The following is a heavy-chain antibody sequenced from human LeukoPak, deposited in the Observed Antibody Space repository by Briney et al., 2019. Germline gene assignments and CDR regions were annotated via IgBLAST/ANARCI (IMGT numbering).Heavy chain of an antibody. CDR1: GFTFSSYS. CDR3: ARSSIAAAGHLDY. CDR2: ISSSSSYI. Sequence: GGSLRLSCAASGFTFSSYSMNWVRQAPGKGLEWVSSISSSSSYIYYADSVKGRFTISRDNAKNSLYLQMNSLRAEDTAVYYCARSSIAAAGHLDYWGQGTLATVSS. J-gene: IGHJ4*02. V-gene: IGHV3-21*01. D-gene: IGHD6-13*01.